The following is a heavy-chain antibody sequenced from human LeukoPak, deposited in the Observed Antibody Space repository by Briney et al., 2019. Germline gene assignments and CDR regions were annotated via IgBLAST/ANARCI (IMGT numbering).Heavy chain of an antibody. CDR2: IYYSGST. CDR3: ARDNKDIVVVPAEIGAFDI. J-gene: IGHJ3*02. D-gene: IGHD2-2*01. Sequence: SETLSLTCTVSGGSISSGGYYWSWIRQHPGKGLEWIVYIYYSGSTYYNPSLKSRVTISVDTSKNQFSLKLSSVTAADTAVYYCARDNKDIVVVPAEIGAFDIWGQGAMVTVSS. V-gene: IGHV4-31*03. CDR1: GGSISSGGYY.